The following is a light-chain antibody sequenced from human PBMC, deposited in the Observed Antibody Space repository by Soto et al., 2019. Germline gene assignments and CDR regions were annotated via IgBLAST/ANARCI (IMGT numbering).Light chain of an antibody. Sequence: QSALTQPASVSGSPGQSITISCTGTSSDVGGYNYVSWYQQHPGKAPKLIIYDVTNRPSGVSSRFSGSKSGNTASLTISGLQDEDEADYYCTSSTSINTRVFGGGTKLTVL. CDR3: TSSTSINTRV. CDR2: DVT. V-gene: IGLV2-14*03. CDR1: SSDVGGYNY. J-gene: IGLJ2*01.